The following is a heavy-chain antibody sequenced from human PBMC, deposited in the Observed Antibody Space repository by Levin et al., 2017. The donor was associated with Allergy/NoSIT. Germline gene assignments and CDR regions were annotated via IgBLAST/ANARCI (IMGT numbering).Heavy chain of an antibody. CDR3: ARDLIGIVGATSGFDY. CDR1: GFTFSSYA. V-gene: IGHV3-30-3*01. J-gene: IGHJ4*02. D-gene: IGHD1-26*01. Sequence: GGSLRLSCAASGFTFSSYAMHWVRQAPGKGLEWVAVISYDGSNKYYADSVKGRFTISRDNSKNTLYLQMNSLRAEDTAVYYCARDLIGIVGATSGFDYWGQGTLVTVSS. CDR2: ISYDGSNK.